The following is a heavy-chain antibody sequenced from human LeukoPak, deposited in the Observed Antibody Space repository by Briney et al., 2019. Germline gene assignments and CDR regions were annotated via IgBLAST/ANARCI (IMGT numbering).Heavy chain of an antibody. D-gene: IGHD4-11*01. Sequence: ASVKVSCKASGYRLISYGITWVRQAPRQGLEWMGWISVYNVKTHYAQNLQGRVSMTTDTSTSTAYMELRSLRSDDTAVYYCARGTSSYSDYNTFDYWGQGTLVSVSS. CDR3: ARGTSSYSDYNTFDY. CDR1: GYRLISYG. CDR2: ISVYNVKT. V-gene: IGHV1-18*01. J-gene: IGHJ4*02.